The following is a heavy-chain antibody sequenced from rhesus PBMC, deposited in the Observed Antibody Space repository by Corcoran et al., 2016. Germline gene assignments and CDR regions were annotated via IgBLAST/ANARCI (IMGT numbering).Heavy chain of an antibody. D-gene: IGHD2-8*01. Sequence: QLQLQESGPGLVKPSETLSLTCAVSGVSISSNYWRWIRPPPGKGLEWIGRISGSGGSTSDNASLKSRVTISTDTSKNEFSLKLTSLTAADTAVYYCARDGGGYCSGGVCYSMARFDVWGAGVLVTVSS. J-gene: IGHJ5-1*01. CDR3: ARDGGGYCSGGVCYSMARFDV. CDR2: ISGSGGST. V-gene: IGHV4-173*01. CDR1: GVSISSNY.